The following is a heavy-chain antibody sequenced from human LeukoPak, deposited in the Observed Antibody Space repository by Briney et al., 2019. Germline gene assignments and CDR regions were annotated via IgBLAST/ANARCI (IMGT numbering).Heavy chain of an antibody. D-gene: IGHD6-19*01. V-gene: IGHV5-51*01. Sequence: GESLKISCKGSGYSFTSSRIGWVRQMPGKGLEWMGIIYPGDSDTRYSPSFQGQVTISADKSISTAYLQWSSLKASDTAMYYCARSSGIALAGNYFDYSGQVSMVTVSS. CDR3: ARSSGIALAGNYFDY. CDR2: IYPGDSDT. J-gene: IGHJ4*02. CDR1: GYSFTSSR.